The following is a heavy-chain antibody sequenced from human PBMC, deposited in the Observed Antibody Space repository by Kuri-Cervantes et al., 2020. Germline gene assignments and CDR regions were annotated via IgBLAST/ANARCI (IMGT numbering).Heavy chain of an antibody. V-gene: IGHV3-23*01. CDR2: VNGSDNST. J-gene: IGHJ1*01. CDR1: GFTFSSYA. Sequence: GESLKISCAASGFTFSSYAMSWVRQAPGKGLEWVSSVNGSDNSTYYADSVKGRFTISRDNSKNSLYLQMNSLRAEDTAVYYCAKDVRTQGPYFQYWGQGTLVTVSS. CDR3: AKDVRTQGPYFQY. D-gene: IGHD1-14*01.